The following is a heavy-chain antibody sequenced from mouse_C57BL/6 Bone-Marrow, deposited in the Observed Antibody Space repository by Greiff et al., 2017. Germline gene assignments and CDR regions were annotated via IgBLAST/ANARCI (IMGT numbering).Heavy chain of an antibody. Sequence: QVQLQQPGAELVMPGASVKLSCKASGYPFTSYWMHWVKQRPGQGLEWIGEIDPSDSYTNYNQKFKGKSTLTVDKSSSTAYMQLSSLTSEDSAVYYCAREGHYYYGPWFAYWGQGTLVTVSA. CDR3: AREGHYYYGPWFAY. CDR2: IDPSDSYT. CDR1: GYPFTSYW. V-gene: IGHV1-69*01. J-gene: IGHJ3*01. D-gene: IGHD1-1*01.